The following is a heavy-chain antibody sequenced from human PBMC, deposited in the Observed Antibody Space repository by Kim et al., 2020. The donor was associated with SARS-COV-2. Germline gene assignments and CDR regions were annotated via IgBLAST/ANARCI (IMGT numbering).Heavy chain of an antibody. V-gene: IGHV4-31*02. J-gene: IGHJ3*02. CDR2: GRT. Sequence: GRTHYHPSPTSRVTITVDPAKNQFSLKLSSVTAADTAVYYCARESSGAFDIWGQGTMVTVSS. D-gene: IGHD3-22*01. CDR3: ARESSGAFDI.